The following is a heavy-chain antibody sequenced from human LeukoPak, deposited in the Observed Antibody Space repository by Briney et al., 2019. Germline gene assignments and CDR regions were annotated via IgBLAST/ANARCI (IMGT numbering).Heavy chain of an antibody. D-gene: IGHD3-22*01. CDR2: IYHSGST. Sequence: TSETLSLTCTVSGYSISSGYYWGWIRQPPGKGLEWIGSIYHSGSTYYNPSLKSRVTISVDTSKNQFSLKLSSVTAADTAVYYCAKEIGDPYYYDSSGYWAFDIWGQGTMVTVSS. V-gene: IGHV4-38-2*02. CDR1: GYSISSGYY. J-gene: IGHJ3*02. CDR3: AKEIGDPYYYDSSGYWAFDI.